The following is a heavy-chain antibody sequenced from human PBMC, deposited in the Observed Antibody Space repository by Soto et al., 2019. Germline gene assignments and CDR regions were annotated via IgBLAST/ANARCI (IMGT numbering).Heavy chain of an antibody. V-gene: IGHV3-23*01. D-gene: IGHD3-22*01. CDR2: ISGSGGST. CDR1: GFTFSSYA. Sequence: GGSLRLCCAASGFTFSSYAMSWVRQAPRKGLEWVSAISGSGGSTYYADSVKGRFTISRDNSKNTLYLQMNSLRAEDTAVYYCAKDGAYMYYYDSSGYLDYWGQGTLVTVSS. J-gene: IGHJ4*02. CDR3: AKDGAYMYYYDSSGYLDY.